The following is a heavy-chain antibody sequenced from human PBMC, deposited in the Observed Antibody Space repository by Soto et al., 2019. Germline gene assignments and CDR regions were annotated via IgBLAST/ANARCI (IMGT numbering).Heavy chain of an antibody. CDR3: ARRLGYCSGGSCLWGGYYFDY. D-gene: IGHD2-15*01. CDR2: INHSGST. V-gene: IGHV4-34*01. CDR1: GGSFSGYY. J-gene: IGHJ4*02. Sequence: QVQLQQWGAGLLKPSETLSLTCAVYGGSFSGYYWSWIRQPPGKGLEWIGEINHSGSTNYNPSPKSRVTISVDTSKKHCSLQLSSVTAAYTAVYYFARRLGYCSGGSCLWGGYYFDYWGQGTLVTVYS.